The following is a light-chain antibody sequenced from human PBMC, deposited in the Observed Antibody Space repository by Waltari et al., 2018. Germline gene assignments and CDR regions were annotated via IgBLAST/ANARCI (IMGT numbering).Light chain of an antibody. CDR2: DAS. CDR3: CSDAGNYVWV. CDR1: SSDIGRYDI. V-gene: IGLV2-23*01. J-gene: IGLJ3*02. Sequence: QSALTQPAAVSGSPGQSVTISCTGSSSDIGRYDIVSWYQQHPGNAPKLVIYDASKRPSGVAGCFAGSKSGATSSPTISGLQFEDDADYYCCSDAGNYVWVFGGGTRLTVL.